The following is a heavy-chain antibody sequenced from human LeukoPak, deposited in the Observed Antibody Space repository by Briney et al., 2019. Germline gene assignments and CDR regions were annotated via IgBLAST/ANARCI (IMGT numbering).Heavy chain of an antibody. CDR2: IIPILGIA. V-gene: IGHV1-69*04. J-gene: IGHJ4*02. Sequence: ASVTVSCKASGGTFSSYAISWVRQAPGQGLDWMGRIIPILGIANYAQKFQGRVTITADKSTSTAYMELSSLRSEDTAVYYCARAWTTVTANYYFDYWGQGTLVTVSS. CDR3: ARAWTTVTANYYFDY. CDR1: GGTFSSYA. D-gene: IGHD4-11*01.